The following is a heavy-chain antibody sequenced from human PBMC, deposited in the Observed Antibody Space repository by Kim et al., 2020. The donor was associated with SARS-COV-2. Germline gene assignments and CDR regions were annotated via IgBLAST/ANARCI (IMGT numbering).Heavy chain of an antibody. CDR2: ISGSTGST. V-gene: IGHV3-23*01. CDR1: GFTFSSYA. CDR3: AKGGGSCCFDN. Sequence: GGSLRLSCAASGFTFSSYAMSWVRQAPENGLEWVSAISGSTGSTYYADSVKGRFTISRDNSKNTLYLQMNSLRAEDTAVYYCAKGGGSCCFDNWGQGTLVTVSS. D-gene: IGHD2-15*01. J-gene: IGHJ4*02.